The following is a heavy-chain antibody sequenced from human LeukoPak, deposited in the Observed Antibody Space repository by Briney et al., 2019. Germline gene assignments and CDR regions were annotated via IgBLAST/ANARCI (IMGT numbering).Heavy chain of an antibody. V-gene: IGHV3-23*01. CDR2: ISGSGGNT. CDR1: GFTFSSYG. Sequence: GGSLRLSCAASGFTFSSYGMHWVRQAPGKGLEWVAGISGSGGNTYYTDSVKGRFTISRDNSKNTLFLQMSSLRADDTAIYYCATEKGDSPDYWGQGTLVTVSS. CDR3: ATEKGDSPDY. J-gene: IGHJ4*02. D-gene: IGHD2-21*01.